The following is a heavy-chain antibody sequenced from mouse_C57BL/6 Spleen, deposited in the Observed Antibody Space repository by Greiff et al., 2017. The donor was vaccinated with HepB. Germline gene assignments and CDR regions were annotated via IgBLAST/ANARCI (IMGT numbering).Heavy chain of an antibody. CDR3: ASDFDY. Sequence: VQLQQPGAELVMPGASVKLSCKASGYTFTSYWMHWVKQRPGQGLEWIGEIDPSDSYTNYNQKLKGKSTLTVDRSSSTAYMQLSSLTSEDSAVYYCASDFDYWGQGTTLTVSS. J-gene: IGHJ2*01. CDR2: IDPSDSYT. CDR1: GYTFTSYW. V-gene: IGHV1-69*01.